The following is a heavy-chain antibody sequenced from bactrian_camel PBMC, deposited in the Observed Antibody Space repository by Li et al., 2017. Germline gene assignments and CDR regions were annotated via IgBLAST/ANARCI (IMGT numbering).Heavy chain of an antibody. CDR1: GYSISTNC. CDR3: ATGHSTFATMRDGYNY. J-gene: IGHJ4*01. CDR2: LDGGGDA. D-gene: IGHD4*01. Sequence: HVQLVESGGGSVEARGSLRLSCVVSGYSISTNCVAWFRQVPGKEREGVASLDGGGDAYYADPVRGRFAISKDNAMNTLYLQMNRVQIEDSAVYYCATGHSTFATMRDGYNYWGQGTQVTVS. V-gene: IGHV3S1*01.